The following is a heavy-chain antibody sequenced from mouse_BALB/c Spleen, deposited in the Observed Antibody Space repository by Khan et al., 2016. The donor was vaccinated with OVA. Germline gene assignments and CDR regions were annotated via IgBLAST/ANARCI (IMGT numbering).Heavy chain of an antibody. V-gene: IGHV6-6*02. Sequence: EVQLEESGGGLVQPGGSMKLSCVASGFTFSNYWMNWVRQSPAKGLEWVAEIRLKSDDYVTHYAESVIGRFTISRDDSKSSINLQINNIRAEDTDNYYCWILLWGQGTTLTVSS. J-gene: IGHJ2*01. CDR3: WILL. CDR2: IRLKSDDYVT. CDR1: GFTFSNYW.